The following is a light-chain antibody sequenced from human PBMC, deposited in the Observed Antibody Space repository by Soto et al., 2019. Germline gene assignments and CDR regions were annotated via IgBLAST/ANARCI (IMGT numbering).Light chain of an antibody. V-gene: IGLV1-44*01. J-gene: IGLJ1*01. Sequence: QSVLTQSPSASGTPGQRVTISCSGSTSNIGSNTVHWYQQLPGTAPKLLMYRNDQRPSGVPDRFSGSKSGTSASLAISGLQSEDEADYYCAAWDDSLDGYVFGTGTKVTVL. CDR3: AAWDDSLDGYV. CDR2: RND. CDR1: TSNIGSNT.